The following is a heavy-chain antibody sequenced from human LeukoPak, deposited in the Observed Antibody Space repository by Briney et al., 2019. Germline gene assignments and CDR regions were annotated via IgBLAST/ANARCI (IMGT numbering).Heavy chain of an antibody. CDR3: AKDRPYSSGWFLNWFDP. J-gene: IGHJ5*02. Sequence: PGGSLRLSCAASGFTVSSNYMSWVRQAPGKGLEWVSAISGSGGSTHYADSVKGRFTISRDNSKNTLYLQMNSLRAEDTAVYYCAKDRPYSSGWFLNWFDPWGQGTLVTVSS. D-gene: IGHD6-19*01. CDR2: ISGSGGST. V-gene: IGHV3-23*01. CDR1: GFTVSSNY.